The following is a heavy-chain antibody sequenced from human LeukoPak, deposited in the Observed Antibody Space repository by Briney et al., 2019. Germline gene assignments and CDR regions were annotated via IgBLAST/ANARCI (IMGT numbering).Heavy chain of an antibody. CDR2: IYHSGST. CDR1: GFTFSSYSM. V-gene: IGHV4-4*02. CDR3: ARDSGTTGEVKFDP. D-gene: IGHD3-10*01. J-gene: IGHJ5*02. Sequence: GSLRLSCAASGFTFSSYSMNWVRQPPGKGLEWIGEIYHSGSTNYNPSLKSRVTISVDTSNNQFSLRLRFVTAADTAVYYCARDSGTTGEVKFDPWGQGTLVTVSS.